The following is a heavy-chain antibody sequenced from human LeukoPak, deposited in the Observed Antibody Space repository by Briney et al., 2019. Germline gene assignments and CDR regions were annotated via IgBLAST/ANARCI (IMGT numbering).Heavy chain of an antibody. CDR3: AKDLYDRSGYYYTIMDY. D-gene: IGHD3-22*01. CDR2: ISYDGRNK. V-gene: IGHV3-30*18. CDR1: GFTFRSFG. Sequence: GGSLRLSCAASGFTFRSFGMHWVRQAPGKGLEWVADISYDGRNKYYADSVKGRFIISRDNSKNTVFLQMNSLRPEDTAVYYCAKDLYDRSGYYYTIMDYWGQGTLVTVTS. J-gene: IGHJ4*02.